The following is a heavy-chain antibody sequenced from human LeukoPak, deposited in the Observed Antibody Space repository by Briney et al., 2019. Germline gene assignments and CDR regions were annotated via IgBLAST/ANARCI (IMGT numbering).Heavy chain of an antibody. Sequence: SQTLSLTCAISGDSVSSNSAAWSWIRQSPSRGLEWLGRTYYRSTWSNDYAVSVNSRIAINPDTSKNQFSLQLNSVTPEDTAVYYCARDQVGSGRPNFDHWGQGTLVTVSS. D-gene: IGHD6-19*01. CDR2: TYYRSTWSN. CDR3: ARDQVGSGRPNFDH. V-gene: IGHV6-1*01. CDR1: GDSVSSNSAA. J-gene: IGHJ4*02.